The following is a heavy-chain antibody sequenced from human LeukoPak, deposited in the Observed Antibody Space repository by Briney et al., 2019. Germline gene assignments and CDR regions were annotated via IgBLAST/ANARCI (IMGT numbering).Heavy chain of an antibody. J-gene: IGHJ3*01. Sequence: GSSVKVSCKASGGTYISSPMHWVRPARGQGLEWMGGIIPFYGTANYSQKFQGRVTITADESTTTAYMELRSLRSGDTGIYYCARSGAIFGVPGAFDLWGQGTFVSVSS. CDR3: ARSGAIFGVPGAFDL. D-gene: IGHD3-3*02. CDR1: GGTYISSP. CDR2: IIPFYGTA. V-gene: IGHV1-69*13.